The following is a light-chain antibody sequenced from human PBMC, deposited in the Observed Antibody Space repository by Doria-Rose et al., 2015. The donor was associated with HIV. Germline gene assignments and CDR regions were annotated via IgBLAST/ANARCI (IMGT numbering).Light chain of an antibody. CDR1: QSFSSTY. V-gene: IGKV3-20*01. CDR3: HQYGTSWT. J-gene: IGKJ1*01. Sequence: TQSPGTLSLSPGERATLSCRASQSFSSTYLAWYQQKPGQARSLLIYDGSTRAAGIPDRFSASGSATDFTLTITRLEPEDFALYYCHQYGTSWTFGQGTKVEI. CDR2: DGS.